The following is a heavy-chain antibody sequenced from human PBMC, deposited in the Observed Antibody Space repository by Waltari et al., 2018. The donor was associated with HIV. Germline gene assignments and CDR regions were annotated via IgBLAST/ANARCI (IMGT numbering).Heavy chain of an antibody. Sequence: EVQLVESGGGLVQPGGSLRLSCAASGFSFRGYWMSWVRQAPGKGREWVANIKQDGSEKNYVDSVKGRFTISRDNAKNSLYLQMNSLRVEDTAVYYCARPIGRGQDYWGQGTLVTVSS. CDR2: IKQDGSEK. V-gene: IGHV3-7*01. CDR3: ARPIGRGQDY. J-gene: IGHJ4*02. CDR1: GFSFRGYW.